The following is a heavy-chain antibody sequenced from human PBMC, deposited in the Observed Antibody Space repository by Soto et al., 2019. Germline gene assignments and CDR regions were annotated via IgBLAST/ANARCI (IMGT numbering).Heavy chain of an antibody. CDR1: GGSISSYY. J-gene: IGHJ5*02. D-gene: IGHD3-10*01. CDR3: ARAKGSLCYYPIPGRIWSNP. CDR2: IYYSGST. Sequence: SETLSLSCTVSGGSISSYYWSWIRQPPGKGLEWIGYIYYSGSTNYNPSLKSRVTISVDTSKNQFSLKLSSVTAADTAVYYCARAKGSLCYYPIPGRIWSNPLGQATLVT. V-gene: IGHV4-59*01.